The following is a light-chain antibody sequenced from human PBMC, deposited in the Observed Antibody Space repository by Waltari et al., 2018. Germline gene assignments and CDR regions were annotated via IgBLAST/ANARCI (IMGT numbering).Light chain of an antibody. CDR2: DAS. CDR3: QHRSNWPPYT. Sequence: ELVLTQSPATLSLPPGDRATLSCRASQSVSSYLAWYQQKPGQAPRLLIYDASNRATDIPARFSGSGSGTDFTLTINSLQPEDFAVYYCQHRSNWPPYTFGQGTKLEIK. CDR1: QSVSSY. J-gene: IGKJ2*01. V-gene: IGKV3-11*01.